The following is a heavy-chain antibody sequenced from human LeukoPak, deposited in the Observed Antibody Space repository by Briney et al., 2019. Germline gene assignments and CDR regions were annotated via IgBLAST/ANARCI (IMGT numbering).Heavy chain of an antibody. CDR2: IYYSGST. V-gene: IGHV4-59*08. D-gene: IGHD1-26*01. CDR1: GGSISSYY. J-gene: IGHJ6*02. CDR3: ARHVGGSYKYYYYYGMDV. Sequence: PSETLSLTCTVSGGSISSYYWSWIRQLLGKGLEWIGYIYYSGSTNYNPSLKSRVTISVDTSKNQFSLKLSSVTAADTAVYYCARHVGGSYKYYYYYGMDVWGQGTTVTVSS.